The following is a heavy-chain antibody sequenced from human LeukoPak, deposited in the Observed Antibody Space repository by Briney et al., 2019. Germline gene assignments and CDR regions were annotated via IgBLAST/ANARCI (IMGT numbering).Heavy chain of an antibody. CDR3: ASSKFP. CDR2: ISGSGGST. CDR1: GFTFSSYG. J-gene: IGHJ5*02. V-gene: IGHV3-23*01. D-gene: IGHD2/OR15-2a*01. Sequence: GGSLRLSCAASGFTFSSYGMSWVRQAPGKGLEWVSAISGSGGSTYYADSVKDRFTISRDNAKNSVYLQMNSLRVEDTAVYYCASSKFPWGQGTLVTVSS.